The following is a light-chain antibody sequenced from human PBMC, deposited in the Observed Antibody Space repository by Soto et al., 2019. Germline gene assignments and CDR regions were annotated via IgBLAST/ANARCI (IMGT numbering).Light chain of an antibody. Sequence: QSALTQPASVSGSPGQSITISCTGTSNDVGGFNYVSWYQQHPGKAPKLMIYEVRNRPSGVSNRFSGSKSGNTASLTISGLQAEDAADYYCSSYTSISTVVFGGGTKLTVL. CDR1: SNDVGGFNY. CDR2: EVR. CDR3: SSYTSISTVV. J-gene: IGLJ3*02. V-gene: IGLV2-14*01.